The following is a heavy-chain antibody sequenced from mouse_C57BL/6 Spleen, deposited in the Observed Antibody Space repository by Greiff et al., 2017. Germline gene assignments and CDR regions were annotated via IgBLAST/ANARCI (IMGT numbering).Heavy chain of an antibody. CDR2: ITYDGSN. J-gene: IGHJ3*01. CDR1: GYSFTSGSY. CDR3: ARGDDDYVGLAY. Sequence: VQLQQSGPGLVKPSQSLSLTCSVTGYSFTSGSYCNWIRQFPGNKLEWRGYITYDGSNNYNPSFKNRTSITRDTSKSQFFLKLNSVTTEDTAAYYCARGDDDYVGLAYWGQGTLVTVAA. D-gene: IGHD2-4*01. V-gene: IGHV3-6*01.